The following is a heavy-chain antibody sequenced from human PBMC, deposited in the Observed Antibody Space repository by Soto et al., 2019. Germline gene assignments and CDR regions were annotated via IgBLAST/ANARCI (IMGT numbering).Heavy chain of an antibody. Sequence: SETLSLTCVVSGYVIISGYYWGWIRQPPGKGLEWIGTVDHSGSTYYDPSLQGRVTISIDTSKNQFSLKLTSVTAADTALYYCARYFHTYSGPPIWGQGTLVTVSS. D-gene: IGHD5-12*01. CDR1: GYVIISGYY. J-gene: IGHJ4*02. CDR2: VDHSGST. V-gene: IGHV4-38-2*01. CDR3: ARYFHTYSGPPI.